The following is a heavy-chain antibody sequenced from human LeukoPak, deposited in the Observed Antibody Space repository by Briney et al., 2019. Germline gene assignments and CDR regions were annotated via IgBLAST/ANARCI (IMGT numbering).Heavy chain of an antibody. D-gene: IGHD2-2*02. CDR3: ARGSYCSSTSCYTNWGTGDAFDI. V-gene: IGHV4-30-2*01. CDR1: GGSISSGGYY. Sequence: ASQTLSLTCTVSGGSISSGGYYWSWIRQPPGKGLECIGYIYHSGSTYYNPSLKSRVTISVDRSKNQFSLKLSSVTAADTAVYYCARGSYCSSTSCYTNWGTGDAFDIWGQGTMVTVSS. CDR2: IYHSGST. J-gene: IGHJ3*02.